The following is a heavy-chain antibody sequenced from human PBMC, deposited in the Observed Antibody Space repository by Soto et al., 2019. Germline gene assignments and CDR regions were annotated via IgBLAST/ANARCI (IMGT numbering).Heavy chain of an antibody. CDR3: ARIGTILKDGSQYYFDY. J-gene: IGHJ4*02. CDR1: GGTFSSYT. V-gene: IGHV1-69*02. D-gene: IGHD3-3*01. CDR2: IIPILGIA. Sequence: QVQLVQSGAEVKKPGSSVKVSCKASGGTFSSYTISWVRQAPGQGLELMGRIIPILGIANYAQKFQGRVTITADKSTSTAYMELSSLRSEDTAVYYCARIGTILKDGSQYYFDYWGQGTLVTVSS.